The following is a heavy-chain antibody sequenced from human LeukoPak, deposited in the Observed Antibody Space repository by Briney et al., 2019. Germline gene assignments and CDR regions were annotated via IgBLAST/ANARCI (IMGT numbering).Heavy chain of an antibody. CDR2: ISSSSRTI. D-gene: IGHD5-18*01. CDR3: AKDRGYSYGRFDY. Sequence: GGSLRLSCAASGFTFSSYRMNWVRQAPGKGLEWVSYISSSSRTIYYADSVKGRFTISRDNSKNTLYLQMNSLRAEDTAVYYCAKDRGYSYGRFDYWGQGTLVTVSS. J-gene: IGHJ4*02. CDR1: GFTFSSYR. V-gene: IGHV3-48*01.